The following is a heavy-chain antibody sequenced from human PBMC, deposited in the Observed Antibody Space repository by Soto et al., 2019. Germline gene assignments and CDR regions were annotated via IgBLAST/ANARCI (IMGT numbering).Heavy chain of an antibody. CDR2: ISYDGTNK. D-gene: IGHD1-26*01. CDR3: ARGEGYFDY. V-gene: IGHV3-30-3*01. J-gene: IGHJ4*02. CDR1: GFTFSSYA. Sequence: QVQLVESGGGVVQPGRSLRLSCAASGFTFSSYAMDWVRQAPGKGLEWVAFISYDGTNKYYPDSVKGRFTISRDNSKNTPYLQMNSLRTEDTAVYYCARGEGYFDYWGQGTLVTVSS.